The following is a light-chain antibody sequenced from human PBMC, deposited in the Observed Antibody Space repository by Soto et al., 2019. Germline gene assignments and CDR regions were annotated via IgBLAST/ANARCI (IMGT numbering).Light chain of an antibody. V-gene: IGKV3-15*01. CDR2: AAS. CDR1: QSVGTK. J-gene: IGKJ5*01. CDR3: QQHTNWPPTIT. Sequence: EIVMTQFPATLSVSPGASATLSCRASQSVGTKLGWFQHKPGQAPRLLIYAASIRATGIPARFSGSGSGTDFTLTISSLEPEDFAVYYCQQHTNWPPTITFGQGTRLENK.